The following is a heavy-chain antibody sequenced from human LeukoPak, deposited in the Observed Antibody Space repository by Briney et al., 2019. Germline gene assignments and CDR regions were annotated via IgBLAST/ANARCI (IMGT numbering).Heavy chain of an antibody. CDR1: GVSISSYY. CDR2: IYYSGST. V-gene: IGHV4-59*08. CDR3: ARWRPIAAAGMSGMDV. J-gene: IGHJ6*02. D-gene: IGHD6-13*01. Sequence: SETLSLTCTVSGVSISSYYWSWIRQPPGKGLEWIGYIYYSGSTNYNPSLKSRVTISVDTSKNQLSLKLSSVTAADTAVYYCARWRPIAAAGMSGMDVWGQGTTVTVSS.